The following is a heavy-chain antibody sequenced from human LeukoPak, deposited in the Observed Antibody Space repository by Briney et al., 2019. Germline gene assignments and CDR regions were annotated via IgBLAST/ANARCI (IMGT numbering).Heavy chain of an antibody. J-gene: IGHJ4*02. D-gene: IGHD3-16*01. CDR3: ARGGIGGSAFDY. V-gene: IGHV5-51*01. CDR2: IYPGDSDT. CDR1: GYSFSSYW. Sequence: GESLKISCQGSGYSFSSYWIDWVRQMPGKGLEWMGIIYPGDSDTRYSPSFQGQVTISADNFISTAYLQWSSLKASNTAMYACARGGIGGSAFDYWGQGTLVTVSS.